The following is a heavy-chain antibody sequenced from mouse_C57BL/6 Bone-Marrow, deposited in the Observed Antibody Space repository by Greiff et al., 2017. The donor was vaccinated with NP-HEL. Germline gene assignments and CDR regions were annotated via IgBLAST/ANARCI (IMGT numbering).Heavy chain of an antibody. J-gene: IGHJ2*01. CDR1: GYTFTSYW. CDR3: ARPFYSNYEQDY. V-gene: IGHV1-64*01. D-gene: IGHD2-5*01. CDR2: IHPNSGST. Sequence: QVQLQQPGAELVKPGASVKLSCKASGYTFTSYWMHWVKQRPGQGLEWIGMIHPNSGSTNYNEKFKSKATLTVDKSSSTAYMQLSSLTSEDSAVYYCARPFYSNYEQDYWGQGTTLTVSS.